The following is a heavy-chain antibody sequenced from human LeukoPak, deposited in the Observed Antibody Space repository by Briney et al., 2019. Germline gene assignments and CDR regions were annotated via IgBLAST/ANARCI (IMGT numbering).Heavy chain of an antibody. D-gene: IGHD2-15*01. CDR2: IKSDGSSI. CDR3: ARDQLYCSGGICYFDY. CDR1: GFTFDNYW. Sequence: PGGSLRLSCAASGFTFDNYWMHWVRQAPGKGLVWVSRIKSDGSSITYAESVKGRFTISRDNAKNTLYLQMNSLRAEDTAVYYCARDQLYCSGGICYFDYWGRGTLVTVSS. J-gene: IGHJ4*02. V-gene: IGHV3-74*01.